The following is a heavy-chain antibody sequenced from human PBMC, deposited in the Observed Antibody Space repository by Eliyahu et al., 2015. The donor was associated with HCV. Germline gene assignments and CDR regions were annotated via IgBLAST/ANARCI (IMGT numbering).Heavy chain of an antibody. Sequence: EVQLVESGGGLVQPGGSLRLSCAASGFTFSSYSMNWVRQAPGKGLEWVSYISSSSSTIYYADSVKGRFTISRDNAKNSLYLQMNSLRDEDTAVYYCAGVPLPPTYYYYGMDVWGQGTTVTVSS. J-gene: IGHJ6*02. V-gene: IGHV3-48*02. D-gene: IGHD1-26*01. CDR2: ISSSSSTI. CDR1: GFTFSSYS. CDR3: AGVPLPPTYYYYGMDV.